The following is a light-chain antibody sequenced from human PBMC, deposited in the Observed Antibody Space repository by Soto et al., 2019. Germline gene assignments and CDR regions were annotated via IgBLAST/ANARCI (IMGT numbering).Light chain of an antibody. CDR2: SAS. J-gene: IGKJ5*01. Sequence: IVLTQSPGTLSLSPGERATLSCRARQSVSSSYLVWYQQKTGQAPRLLIYSASTKATGIPDRFSGSLSGKDFTLTISRLEADEFAVYYYQQVGTSPPALTIVQGTRL. V-gene: IGKV3-20*01. CDR1: QSVSSSY. CDR3: QQVGTSPPALT.